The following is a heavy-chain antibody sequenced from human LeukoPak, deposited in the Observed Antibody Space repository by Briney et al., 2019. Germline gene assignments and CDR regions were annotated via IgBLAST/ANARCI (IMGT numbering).Heavy chain of an antibody. CDR1: GFSFSDYS. V-gene: IGHV3-48*02. D-gene: IGHD2-15*01. Sequence: QPGGSLRLSCIASGFSFSDYSMNWVRQAPGKGLEWVSYISGRSSNIFYADSVKGRCTNSRDNAKNSLYLQMNSLRDEDTALYYCARDSEICSGGTCYSNHYYGMDVWGQGTAVTVSS. J-gene: IGHJ6*02. CDR2: ISGRSSNI. CDR3: ARDSEICSGGTCYSNHYYGMDV.